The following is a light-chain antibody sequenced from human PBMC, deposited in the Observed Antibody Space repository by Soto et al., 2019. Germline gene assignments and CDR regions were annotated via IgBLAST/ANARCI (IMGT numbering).Light chain of an antibody. CDR1: NSDVGIYDF. CDR3: ISYTSDDVRYV. J-gene: IGLJ1*01. V-gene: IGLV2-14*01. Sequence: QSALTQPASVSGTLGQSITISCTGSNSDVGIYDFVSWYQHHPGRAPKLIVSEVSHRPSGVSNRFSGSKSGNTASLTISGLQSEDEADYYCISYTSDDVRYVVGTGTKLTVL. CDR2: EVS.